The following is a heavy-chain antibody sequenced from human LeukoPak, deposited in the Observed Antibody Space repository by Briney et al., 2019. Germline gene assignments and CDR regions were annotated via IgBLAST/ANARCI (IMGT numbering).Heavy chain of an antibody. CDR2: VFYTGST. V-gene: IGHV4-59*11. CDR1: GGSISSHY. CDR3: AQNNGRGYCSGGSCYTDY. D-gene: IGHD2-15*01. Sequence: SETLSLTCAVSGGSISSHYWSWIRQPPGKGLEWIGYVFYTGSTNYNPSLKSRVTISVDTSKNQFSLKLSSVTAADTAVYYCAQNNGRGYCSGGSCYTDYWGQGTLVTVSS. J-gene: IGHJ4*02.